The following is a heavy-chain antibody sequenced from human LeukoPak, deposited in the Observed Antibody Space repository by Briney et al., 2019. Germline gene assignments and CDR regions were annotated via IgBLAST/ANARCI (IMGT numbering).Heavy chain of an antibody. V-gene: IGHV3-53*01. CDR2: IYSGGST. CDR3: ARDRNFPRDQFDY. D-gene: IGHD4-11*01. CDR1: GFTVSSNY. J-gene: IGHJ4*02. Sequence: GGSLRLSCAASGFTVSSNYMSWVRQAPGKGLEWVSVIYSGGSTYYAGSVRGRSTISRDNSKNMVYLQMKSLGAEDTAVYFCARDRNFPRDQFDYWGQGTLVTVSS.